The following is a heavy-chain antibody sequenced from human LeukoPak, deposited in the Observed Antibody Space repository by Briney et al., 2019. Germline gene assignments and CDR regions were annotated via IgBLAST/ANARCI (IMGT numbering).Heavy chain of an antibody. CDR2: INHSGST. V-gene: IGHV4-38-2*02. Sequence: NASETLSLTCTVSGYSISSGYYWSWIRQPPGKGLEWIGEINHSGSTNYNPSLKSRVTISVDTSKNQFSLKLSSVTAADTAVYYCARGRRYSSRGFDPWGQGTLVTVSS. D-gene: IGHD6-13*01. CDR3: ARGRRYSSRGFDP. CDR1: GYSISSGYY. J-gene: IGHJ5*02.